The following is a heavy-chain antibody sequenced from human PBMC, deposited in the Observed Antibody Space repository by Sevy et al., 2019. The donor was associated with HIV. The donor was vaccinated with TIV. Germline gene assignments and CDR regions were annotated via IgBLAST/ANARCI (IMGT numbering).Heavy chain of an antibody. CDR2: IYSDGST. D-gene: IGHD3-22*01. J-gene: IGHJ3*02. V-gene: IGHV3-53*01. CDR1: GFTVSDNY. CDR3: ANHASDYDSSGYLERDAFDI. Sequence: GGSLRLSCAASGFTVSDNYMSWVRQAPGKGLEWVSVIYSDGSTYYADSFKGRFTISRDNSKNTLYLQMNSLRAEDTAVYYCANHASDYDSSGYLERDAFDIWGQGTMVTVSS.